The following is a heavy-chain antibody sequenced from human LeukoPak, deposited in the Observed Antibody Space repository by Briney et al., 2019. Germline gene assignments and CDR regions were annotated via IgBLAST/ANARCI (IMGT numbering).Heavy chain of an antibody. D-gene: IGHD3-3*01. Sequence: GGSLRLSCAASGFTFSSYSTMWVGQAPGKGLEWGSYISSSSSTIYYAASVKGRFTISRDNAKNSLYLQMNSLRAEDTAVYYCARGGPITIFGVVISYFDYWGQGTLVTVSS. CDR3: ARGGPITIFGVVISYFDY. J-gene: IGHJ4*02. CDR1: GFTFSSYS. V-gene: IGHV3-48*01. CDR2: ISSSSSTI.